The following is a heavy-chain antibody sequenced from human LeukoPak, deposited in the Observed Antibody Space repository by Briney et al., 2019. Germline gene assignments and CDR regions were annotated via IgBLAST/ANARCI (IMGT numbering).Heavy chain of an antibody. CDR3: ASPVPAAMKDYYYYYMDV. J-gene: IGHJ6*03. Sequence: SETLSLTCAVYGGSFSGYYWSRIRQPPGKGLEWIGEINHSGSTNYNPSLKSRVTISVDTSKNQFSLKLSSVTAADTAVYYCASPVPAAMKDYYYYYMDVWGKGTTVTVSS. V-gene: IGHV4-34*01. D-gene: IGHD2-2*01. CDR2: INHSGST. CDR1: GGSFSGYY.